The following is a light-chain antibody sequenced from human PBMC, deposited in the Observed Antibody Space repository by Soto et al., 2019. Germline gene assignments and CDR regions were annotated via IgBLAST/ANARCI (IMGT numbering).Light chain of an antibody. CDR2: KAS. CDR1: QSINRW. Sequence: IHMSQSPYTLSASVGDRVTITCRASQSINRWLAWYQQKPGKAPKLLIYKASSLESGVPSRFSGGGIGTEFSLSISSLQPDDFATYYCQQYSTYPYILGQGTKV. CDR3: QQYSTYPYI. J-gene: IGKJ2*01. V-gene: IGKV1-5*03.